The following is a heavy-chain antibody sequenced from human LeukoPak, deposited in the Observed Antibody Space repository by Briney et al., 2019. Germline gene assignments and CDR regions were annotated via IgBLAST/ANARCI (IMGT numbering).Heavy chain of an antibody. CDR1: GFTVSSNY. CDR2: IYSGGST. CDR3: AREGRTAPRGGYFDL. D-gene: IGHD2-21*02. J-gene: IGHJ2*01. V-gene: IGHV3-66*01. Sequence: GGSLRLSCAASGFTVSSNYMSWVRQAPGKGLEWVSVIYSGGSTYYADSVKGRFTISRDNSKNTLYLQMNSLRAEDTAVYYCAREGRTAPRGGYFDLWGRGTLVTVSS.